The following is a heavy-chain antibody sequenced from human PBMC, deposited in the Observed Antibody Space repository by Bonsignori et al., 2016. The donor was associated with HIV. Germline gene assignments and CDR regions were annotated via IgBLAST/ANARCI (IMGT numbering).Heavy chain of an antibody. Sequence: WVRQAPGQGLEWMGLVDPEDGETIYAEKFQGRVTITADTSTDTAYMELSSLRSEDTAVYYCATGGAAAAGRRYFDYWGQGTLVTVSS. CDR2: VDPEDGET. CDR3: ATGGAAAAGRRYFDY. V-gene: IGHV1-69-2*01. D-gene: IGHD6-13*01. J-gene: IGHJ4*02.